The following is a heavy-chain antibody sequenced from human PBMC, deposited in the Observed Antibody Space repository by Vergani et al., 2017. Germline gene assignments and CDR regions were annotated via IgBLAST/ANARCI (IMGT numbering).Heavy chain of an antibody. CDR2: ISGSSGRT. V-gene: IGHV3-23*01. D-gene: IGHD3-10*01. CDR3: AKAAGYYYMDV. Sequence: DVQLLESGGGLVQPGGSLRLSCAASGFTFSRYAMSWVRQAPGKGLEWVSAISGSSGRTYYADSVRGRFTIYRDNSKNTLYLQMNSLRAEDTAVSHCAKAAGYYYMDVWGKGTTVTVSS. J-gene: IGHJ6*03. CDR1: GFTFSRYA.